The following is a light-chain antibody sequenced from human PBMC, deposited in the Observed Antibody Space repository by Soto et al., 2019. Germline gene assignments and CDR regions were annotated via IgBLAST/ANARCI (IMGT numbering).Light chain of an antibody. J-gene: IGLJ1*01. V-gene: IGLV2-14*01. CDR3: SSYTSSSYTSSSTLYV. CDR2: DVS. Sequence: QSALTQPASVSGSPGQSITISCTGTSNDVGGYNNVSWYQQYPGKAPKLMIYDVSNRPSGVSNRFSGSKSGNTASLTISGLQAEDEADYYCSSYTSSSYTSSSTLYVFGTGTKLTVL. CDR1: SNDVGGYNN.